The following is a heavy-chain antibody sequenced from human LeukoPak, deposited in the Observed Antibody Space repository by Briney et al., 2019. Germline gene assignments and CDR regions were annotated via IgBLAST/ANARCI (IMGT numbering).Heavy chain of an antibody. CDR2: ISYDGSNK. CDR3: ARDSPNSGSYYRAFDY. Sequence: GGSLRLSCAASGFTFSSYSMNWVRQAPGKGLEWVAVISYDGSNKYYADSVKGRFTISRDNSKNTLYLQMNSLRAEDTAVYYCARDSPNSGSYYRAFDYWGQGTLVTVSS. CDR1: GFTFSSYS. J-gene: IGHJ4*02. V-gene: IGHV3-30*03. D-gene: IGHD1-26*01.